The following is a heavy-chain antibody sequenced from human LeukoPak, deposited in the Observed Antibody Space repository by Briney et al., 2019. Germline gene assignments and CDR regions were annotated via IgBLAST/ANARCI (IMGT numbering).Heavy chain of an antibody. Sequence: GGSLRLSCAASGFTFSSYSMNWVHQAPGKGLEWVSSISSSSSYIYYADSVKGRFTISRDNAKNSLYLQMNSLRAEDTAVYYCAKGDYDSSGYYYSYFDYWGQGTLVTVSS. CDR1: GFTFSSYS. CDR2: ISSSSSYI. CDR3: AKGDYDSSGYYYSYFDY. J-gene: IGHJ4*02. D-gene: IGHD3-22*01. V-gene: IGHV3-21*04.